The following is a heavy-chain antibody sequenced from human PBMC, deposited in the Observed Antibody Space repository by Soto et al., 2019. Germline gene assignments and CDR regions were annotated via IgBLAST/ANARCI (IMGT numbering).Heavy chain of an antibody. CDR2: IYYSGST. CDR1: GGSISSSSYY. CDR3: ARLLWFGETGYFDY. V-gene: IGHV4-39*01. Sequence: SETLSLTCTVSGGSISSSSYYWGWIRQPPGKGLEWIGSIYYSGSTYYNPSLKSRVTISVDTSKNQFSLKLSSVTAADTAVYYCARLLWFGETGYFDYWGQGTLVTVSS. J-gene: IGHJ4*02. D-gene: IGHD3-10*01.